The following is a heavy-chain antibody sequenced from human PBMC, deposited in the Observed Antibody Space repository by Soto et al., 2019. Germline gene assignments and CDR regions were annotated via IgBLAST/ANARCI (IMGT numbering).Heavy chain of an antibody. CDR3: ARDQGWELPFDY. Sequence: QVQLVESGGGVVQPGRSLRLSCAASGFTISSYAMHWVRQAPGKGLEWVAVISYDGSNKYYADSVKGRFTISRDNSKNTLYLQMNSLRAEDTAVYYCARDQGWELPFDYWGQGTLVTVSS. D-gene: IGHD1-26*01. V-gene: IGHV3-30-3*01. CDR2: ISYDGSNK. J-gene: IGHJ4*02. CDR1: GFTISSYA.